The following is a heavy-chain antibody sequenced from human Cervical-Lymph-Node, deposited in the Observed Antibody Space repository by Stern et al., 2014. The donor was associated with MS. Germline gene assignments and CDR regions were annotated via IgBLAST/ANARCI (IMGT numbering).Heavy chain of an antibody. CDR3: ARAGPYDYIWGNFRHRAFYFDS. CDR2: LYYSGST. Sequence: QVQLQESGPGLVKPSETLSLMCSVSSGFIGNNYWSWIRQPPGKGLEWIGHLYYSGSTYYNPSLKSRVTISLDTSKNQLSLRLSSVTAADTAVYYCARAGPYDYIWGNFRHRAFYFDSWGQGALVTVSS. CDR1: SGFIGNNY. J-gene: IGHJ4*02. V-gene: IGHV4-59*01. D-gene: IGHD3-16*02.